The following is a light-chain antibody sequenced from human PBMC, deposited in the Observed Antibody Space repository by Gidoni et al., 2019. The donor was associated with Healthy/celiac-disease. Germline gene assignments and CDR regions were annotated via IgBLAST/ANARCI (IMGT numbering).Light chain of an antibody. CDR2: DAS. CDR1: QDISNY. J-gene: IGKJ4*01. Sequence: DIQMTQSPSSLSASVGDRVTITCQASQDISNYLNWYQQKPGKAPKLLIYDASNLETVVPSRFSGSGSGTDFTFTISSLQPEDIATYYCQQYDNLLALTFGGGIKVEIK. CDR3: QQYDNLLALT. V-gene: IGKV1-33*01.